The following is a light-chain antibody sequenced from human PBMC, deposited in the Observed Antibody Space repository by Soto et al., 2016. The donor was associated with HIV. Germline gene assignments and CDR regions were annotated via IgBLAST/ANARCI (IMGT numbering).Light chain of an antibody. CDR2: AKN. CDR3: NSRDSSGNLWV. V-gene: IGLV3-19*01. J-gene: IGLJ3*02. CDR1: SLRSYY. Sequence: SSELTQDPAVSVALGQTVRITCQGDSLRSYYASWYQQKPGQAPILVIYAKNNRPSGIPDRFSGSSSGNTASLTITGAQAEDEADYYCNSRDSSGNLWVFGGGTKLTV.